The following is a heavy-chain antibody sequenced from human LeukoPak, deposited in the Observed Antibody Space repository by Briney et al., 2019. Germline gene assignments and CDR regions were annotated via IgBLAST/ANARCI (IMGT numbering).Heavy chain of an antibody. J-gene: IGHJ4*02. CDR2: IYASGST. Sequence: NPSETLSLTCTVSGGSIISYYWSWIRQPAGKGLEWIGRIYASGSTNYNPSLKSRVIMSVDTSKNQFSLKLTSVTAADTAVYYCARGPWGSTSLFDYWGQGTLVTVSS. V-gene: IGHV4-4*07. CDR1: GGSIISYY. CDR3: ARGPWGSTSLFDY. D-gene: IGHD6-6*01.